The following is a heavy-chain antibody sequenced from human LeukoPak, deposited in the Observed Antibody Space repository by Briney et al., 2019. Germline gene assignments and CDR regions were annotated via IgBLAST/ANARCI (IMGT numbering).Heavy chain of an antibody. V-gene: IGHV1-8*01. D-gene: IGHD5-18*01. J-gene: IGHJ5*02. CDR2: MIPHIGKA. CDR3: ARDPTGYSYGTEYNWFDP. Sequence: ASVKVSCKASGYTFTSYDINWVRQATGQGLEWMGWMIPHIGKADYAQKFQGRVTMTRNTSISTAYMELSSLRSEDTAVYYCARDPTGYSYGTEYNWFDPWGQGTLVTVSS. CDR1: GYTFTSYD.